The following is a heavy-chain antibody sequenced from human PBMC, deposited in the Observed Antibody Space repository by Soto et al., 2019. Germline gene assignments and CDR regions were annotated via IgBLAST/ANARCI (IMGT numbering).Heavy chain of an antibody. D-gene: IGHD2-2*01. CDR2: FDPENDET. V-gene: IGHV1-24*01. CDR1: GYTLSEGS. CDR3: AIAAYCSGATCYSGYNWFDP. Sequence: QVQLVQSGAVVRKPGASVTVSCKVSGYTLSEGSIHWVRQTPGKGLEWMGGFDPENDETSYAQKFQGRVTLTEDTSTDTAYLELSSLRSEDTAIYYCAIAAYCSGATCYSGYNWFDPWGKGTQVTVSS. J-gene: IGHJ5*02.